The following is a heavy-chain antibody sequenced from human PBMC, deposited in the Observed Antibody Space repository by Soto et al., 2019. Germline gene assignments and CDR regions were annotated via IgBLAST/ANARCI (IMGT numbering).Heavy chain of an antibody. Sequence: ASVKVSCNASGGTFSSYAISWVRQAPGQGLEWMGGIIPIFGTANYAQKFQGRVTITADESTSTAYMELSSLRSEDTAVYYCARDSAGLCSGGSCYSGWFDPWGQVTLVTVSS. V-gene: IGHV1-69*13. J-gene: IGHJ5*02. D-gene: IGHD2-15*01. CDR2: IIPIFGTA. CDR1: GGTFSSYA. CDR3: ARDSAGLCSGGSCYSGWFDP.